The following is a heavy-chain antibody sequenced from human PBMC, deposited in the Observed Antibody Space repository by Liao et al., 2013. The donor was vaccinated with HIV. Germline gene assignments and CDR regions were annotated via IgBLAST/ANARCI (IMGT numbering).Heavy chain of an antibody. CDR1: GGSISSGGYS. Sequence: QLQLQESGSGLVKPSQTLSLTCAVSGGSISSGGYSWSWIRQPPGKGLEWIGYIYHSGSTYYNPSLKSRVTISVDRSKNQFSLKLSSVTAADTAVYYCARAVLLWFGESPHFDYWGQGTLVTVSS. D-gene: IGHD3-10*01. V-gene: IGHV4-30-2*01. CDR3: ARAVLLWFGESPHFDY. J-gene: IGHJ4*02. CDR2: IYHSGST.